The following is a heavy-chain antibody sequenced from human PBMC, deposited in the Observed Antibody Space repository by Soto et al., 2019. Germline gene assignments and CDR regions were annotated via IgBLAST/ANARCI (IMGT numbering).Heavy chain of an antibody. CDR1: GHTNTGYG. Sequence: QVLLVQSGAEMREPGASVKVSCKASGHTNTGYGISWVRQAAGQGLEWMGWISAFNLATNYAQRLQGRVTVTIDTFASTAQMERTSVRSDDTAVYYCARHGLGYDDSGDDFDSWAQGTLVTVSS. V-gene: IGHV1-18*01. CDR3: ARHGLGYDDSGDDFDS. D-gene: IGHD2-21*01. CDR2: ISAFNLAT. J-gene: IGHJ4*02.